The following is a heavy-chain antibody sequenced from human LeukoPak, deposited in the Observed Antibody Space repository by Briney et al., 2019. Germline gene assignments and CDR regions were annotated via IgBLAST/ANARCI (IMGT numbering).Heavy chain of an antibody. J-gene: IGHJ5*02. D-gene: IGHD6-13*01. Sequence: GASVKVSCKASGYTFTSYAMNWVRQAPGQGLEWMGWINTNTGNPTYAQGFTGRFVFSLDTSVSMAYLQISSLKAEDTAVYYCARGAAAGRVYWFDPWGQGTLVTVSS. CDR2: INTNTGNP. CDR1: GYTFTSYA. CDR3: ARGAAAGRVYWFDP. V-gene: IGHV7-4-1*04.